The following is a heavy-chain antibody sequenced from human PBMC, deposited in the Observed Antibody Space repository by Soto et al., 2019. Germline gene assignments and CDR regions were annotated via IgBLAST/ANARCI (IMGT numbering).Heavy chain of an antibody. J-gene: IGHJ4*02. D-gene: IGHD3-10*01. CDR3: AKVGRYYGSGSYYTKGIYYFDY. V-gene: IGHV3-23*01. CDR2: ISGSGGST. Sequence: GGSLRLSCAASGFTFSSYAMSWVRQAPGKGLEWVSAISGSGGSTYYADSVKGRFTISRDNSKNTLYLQMNSLRAEETAVYYCAKVGRYYGSGSYYTKGIYYFDYWGQGTLVTVSS. CDR1: GFTFSSYA.